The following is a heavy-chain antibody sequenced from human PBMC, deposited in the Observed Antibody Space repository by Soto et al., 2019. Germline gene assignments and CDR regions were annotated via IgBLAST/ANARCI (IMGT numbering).Heavy chain of an antibody. V-gene: IGHV4-34*01. J-gene: IGHJ4*02. CDR3: ARGLAKKLKYSSSFLYF. Sequence: SETLSLTCVVYGGSFSGYSWSWVRQPPGKGLEWIGEINHSGSTNYNPSLESRVTISVDTSKNQFSLKLTSVTAADTAVYYCARGLAKKLKYSSSFLYFWGQGTLVTVSS. D-gene: IGHD6-6*01. CDR1: GGSFSGYS. CDR2: INHSGST.